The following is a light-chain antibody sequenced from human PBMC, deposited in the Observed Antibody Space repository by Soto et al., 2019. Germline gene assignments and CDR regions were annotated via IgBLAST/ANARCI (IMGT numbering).Light chain of an antibody. V-gene: IGKV1-5*03. J-gene: IGKJ2*01. CDR3: QQYKAYSYT. Sequence: DIQMTQSPSTLSASVGDRVTITCRASQSLNIWLAWYQQKPGKAPKLLISKASSLESGVPSRFSGSGSGTEFTLTISSRQTDDFATYYCQQYKAYSYTFGQGTKLEMK. CDR1: QSLNIW. CDR2: KAS.